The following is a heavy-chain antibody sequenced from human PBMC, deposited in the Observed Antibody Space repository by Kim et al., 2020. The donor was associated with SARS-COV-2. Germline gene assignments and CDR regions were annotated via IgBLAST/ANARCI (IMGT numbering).Heavy chain of an antibody. CDR1: GYSISSGYY. CDR3: ARSGFLDFDY. V-gene: IGHV4-38-2*02. J-gene: IGHJ4*02. D-gene: IGHD3-3*01. Sequence: SETLSLTCTVSGYSISSGYYWGWIRQPPGKGLEWIGSIYHSGSTYYNPSLKSRVTISVDTSKNQFSLKLSSVTAADTAVYYCARSGFLDFDYWGQGTLVT. CDR2: IYHSGST.